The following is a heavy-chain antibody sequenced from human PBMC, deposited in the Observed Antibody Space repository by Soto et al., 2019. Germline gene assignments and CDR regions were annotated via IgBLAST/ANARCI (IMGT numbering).Heavy chain of an antibody. J-gene: IGHJ6*02. CDR1: GFTFSSYG. D-gene: IGHD2-2*02. V-gene: IGHV3-33*01. CDR2: IWYDGSNK. CDR3: ARELGYCSSTSCYKGYYGMDV. Sequence: GGSLRLSCAASGFTFSSYGMHWVRQAPGKGLEWVAVIWYDGSNKYYADSVKGRFIISRDNSKNTLYLQMNSLRAEDTAVYYCARELGYCSSTSCYKGYYGMDVWGPGTTVTVSS.